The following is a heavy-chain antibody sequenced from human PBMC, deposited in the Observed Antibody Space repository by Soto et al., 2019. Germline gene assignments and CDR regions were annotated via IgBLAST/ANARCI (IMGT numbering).Heavy chain of an antibody. D-gene: IGHD6-13*01. CDR3: AREGIAAAGTETTEYFQH. CDR2: INPSSGDA. V-gene: IGHV1-2*02. J-gene: IGHJ1*01. CDR1: GYTSSDNY. Sequence: ASVKVSCKASGYTSSDNYIHWVRQAPGQGLEWMGWINPSSGDANYAQKFQGRVTMTTDMSTSTAYMELSSLRSDDTAVYYCAREGIAAAGTETTEYFQHWGQGTLVTVSS.